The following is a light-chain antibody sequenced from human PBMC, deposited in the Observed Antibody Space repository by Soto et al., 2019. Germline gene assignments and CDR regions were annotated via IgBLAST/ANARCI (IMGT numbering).Light chain of an antibody. CDR2: DNN. J-gene: IGLJ2*01. CDR3: GTWDTSLSAGV. V-gene: IGLV1-51*01. CDR1: SSNIGNNY. Sequence: QSVLTQPPSVSVAPGQKVTISCSGSSSNIGNNYVSWYQHLPGTAPKLLIYDNNKRPSGIPDRFSGSKSGTSATLGITGLQTGDEADYYCGTWDTSLSAGVFGAGTKLTVL.